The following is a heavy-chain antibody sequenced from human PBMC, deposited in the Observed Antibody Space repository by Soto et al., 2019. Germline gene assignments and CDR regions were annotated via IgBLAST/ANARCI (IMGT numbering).Heavy chain of an antibody. Sequence: VESGGGLIQPGGSLRLSCEVSGFSVTANYMTWVRQAPGKGLEWVSVIFSGGATDYIDSVKGRFTISRDISKNALYLQMNSLRVEDTAVYYCHRYGPWGQGLPVTVSS. CDR1: GFSVTANY. D-gene: IGHD4-17*01. V-gene: IGHV3-53*01. CDR2: IFSGGAT. CDR3: HRYGP. J-gene: IGHJ1*01.